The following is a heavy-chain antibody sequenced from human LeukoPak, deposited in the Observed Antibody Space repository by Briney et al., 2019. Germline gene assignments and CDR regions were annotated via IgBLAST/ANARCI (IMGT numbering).Heavy chain of an antibody. J-gene: IGHJ3*02. CDR3: ARDRGRDAFDT. CDR1: GGSISSGGYS. Sequence: SQTLSLTCAVSGGSISSGGYSWSWIRQPPGKGLEWIGYIYHSGSTYYNPSLKSRVTISVDRSKNQFSLKLSSVTAADTAVYYCARDRGRDAFDTWGQGTMVTVSS. V-gene: IGHV4-30-2*01. CDR2: IYHSGST.